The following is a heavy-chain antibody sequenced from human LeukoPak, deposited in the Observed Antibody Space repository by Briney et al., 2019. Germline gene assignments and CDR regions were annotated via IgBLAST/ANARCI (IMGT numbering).Heavy chain of an antibody. CDR2: INGSGGST. J-gene: IGHJ4*02. CDR1: GFTFSSYA. V-gene: IGHV3-23*01. CDR3: ASHYGSGSYSHFDY. D-gene: IGHD3-10*01. Sequence: GGSLRLSCAASGFTFSSYAMSWVRQAPGKGLEWVSAINGSGGSTYYADSVKGRFTISRDNSKNTLYLQMNSLRAEGTAVYYCASHYGSGSYSHFDYWGQGTLVTVSS.